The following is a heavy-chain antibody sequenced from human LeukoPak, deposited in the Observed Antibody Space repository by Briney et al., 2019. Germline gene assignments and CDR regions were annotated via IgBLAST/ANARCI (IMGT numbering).Heavy chain of an antibody. CDR2: INNSCHTP. CDR3: AKPIQWMVGFDY. D-gene: IGHD6-19*01. Sequence: GGSLRLSCAASGFAFSSYAMSWVRQAPGKGLEWVSGINNSCHTPTYKLSVKGLFPISIDHSKNTLYLQMNSLTAEDTAVYYCAKPIQWMVGFDYWGQGTLVTVSS. V-gene: IGHV3-23*01. J-gene: IGHJ4*02. CDR1: GFAFSSYA.